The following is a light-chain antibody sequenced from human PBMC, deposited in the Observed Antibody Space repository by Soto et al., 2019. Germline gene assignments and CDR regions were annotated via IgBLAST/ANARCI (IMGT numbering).Light chain of an antibody. CDR3: HQYGSSPWT. CDR1: QSVSNSY. J-gene: IGKJ1*01. Sequence: EIVLTQSPGTLSLSPGERATLSCRASQSVSNSYIAWYQQKPGQAPRFLIYGASSRATGIPDRVSGSGSGTDFTLTISRLEPEDFAVYYCHQYGSSPWTFGQGTKVEIK. CDR2: GAS. V-gene: IGKV3-20*01.